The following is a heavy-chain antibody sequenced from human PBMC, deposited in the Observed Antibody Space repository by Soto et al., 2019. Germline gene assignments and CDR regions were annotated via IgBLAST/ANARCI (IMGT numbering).Heavy chain of an antibody. D-gene: IGHD3-22*01. V-gene: IGHV3-21*01. CDR1: GFTFSSYS. CDR3: ASREMYYDSSGYPNWYYGMDV. J-gene: IGHJ6*02. CDR2: ISSSSSYI. Sequence: GGSLRLSCAASGFTFSSYSMNWVRQAPGKGLEWVSSISSSSSYIYYADSVKGRFTISRDNAKNSLYLQMNSLRAEDTAVYYCASREMYYDSSGYPNWYYGMDVWGQGTTVTVSS.